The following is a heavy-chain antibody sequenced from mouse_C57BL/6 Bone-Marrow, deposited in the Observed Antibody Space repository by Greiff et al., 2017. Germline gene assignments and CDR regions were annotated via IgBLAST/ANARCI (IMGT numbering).Heavy chain of an antibody. V-gene: IGHV1-69*01. Sequence: QVQLKQPGAELVMPGASVKLSCKASGYTFTSYWMHWVKQRPGQGLEWIGEIDPSDSYTNYNQKFKGKSTLTVDKSSSTAYMQLSSLTSEDSAVYYCAIRLTGTGGCAYWGQGTLVTVSA. D-gene: IGHD4-1*01. CDR2: IDPSDSYT. CDR1: GYTFTSYW. J-gene: IGHJ3*01. CDR3: AIRLTGTGGCAY.